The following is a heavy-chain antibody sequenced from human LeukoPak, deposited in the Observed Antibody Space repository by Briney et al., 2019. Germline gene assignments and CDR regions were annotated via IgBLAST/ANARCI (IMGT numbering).Heavy chain of an antibody. J-gene: IGHJ3*02. V-gene: IGHV3-74*01. CDR2: INSDGSST. CDR3: ARNAAMAADI. CDR1: GIIVTNAW. Sequence: GGSLRLSCAASGIIVTNAWMSWVRQAPGKGLVWVSRINSDGSSTSYADSVKGRFTISRDNAKNTLYLQMNSLRAEDTAVYYCARNAAMAADIWGQGTMVTVSS. D-gene: IGHD5-18*01.